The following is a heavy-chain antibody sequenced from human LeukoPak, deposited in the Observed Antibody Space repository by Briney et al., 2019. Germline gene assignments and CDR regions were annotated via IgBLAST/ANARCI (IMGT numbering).Heavy chain of an antibody. CDR1: GFTFSSYS. CDR2: ISSSSSYI. D-gene: IGHD1-1*01. CDR3: ARDGGLDGISG. J-gene: IGHJ4*02. Sequence: PGGFLRLSCAASGFTFSSYSMNWVRQAPGKGLEWVSSISSSSSYIYYADSVKGRFTISRDNAKNSLYLQMNSLRAEDTAVYYCARDGGLDGISGWGQGTLVTVPS. V-gene: IGHV3-21*01.